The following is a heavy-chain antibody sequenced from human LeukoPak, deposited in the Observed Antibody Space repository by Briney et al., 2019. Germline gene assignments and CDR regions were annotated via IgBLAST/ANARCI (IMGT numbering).Heavy chain of an antibody. CDR3: ARAPGEGGYDSEYMDV. Sequence: GASVKVSCKASGGTFSSYAISWVRQAPGQGLEWMGIINPSGGRTSYAQKFQGRVTMTRDMSTSTVYMELSSLRSEDTAVYYCARAPGEGGYDSEYMDVWGKGTTVTVSS. D-gene: IGHD5-12*01. CDR2: INPSGGRT. V-gene: IGHV1-46*01. CDR1: GGTFSSYA. J-gene: IGHJ6*03.